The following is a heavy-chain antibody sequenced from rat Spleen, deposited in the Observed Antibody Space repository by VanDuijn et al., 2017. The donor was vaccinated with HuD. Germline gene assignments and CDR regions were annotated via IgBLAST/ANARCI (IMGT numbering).Heavy chain of an antibody. V-gene: IGHV5-7*01. CDR1: GFTFSDYN. J-gene: IGHJ2*01. D-gene: IGHD1-2*01. CDR3: ARGGFYRY. Sequence: EVQLVESGGGLVQPGRSLKLSCAASGFTFSDYNMAWVRQAPAKGLEWVATINYDGTSTHYRDSVKGRYTISRENTKNTLYLQMDSLRSEDTATYYCARGGFYRYWGQGVMVTVSS. CDR2: INYDGTST.